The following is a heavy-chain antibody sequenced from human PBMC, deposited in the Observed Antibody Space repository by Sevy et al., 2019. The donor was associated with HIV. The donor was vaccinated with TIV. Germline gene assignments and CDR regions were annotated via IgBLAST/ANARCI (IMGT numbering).Heavy chain of an antibody. V-gene: IGHV4-39*01. J-gene: IGHJ4*02. CDR1: GGSISSSSYY. Sequence: SETLSLTCTVSGGSISSSSYYWGWIRQPPGKGLEWIGSIYYSGSTYYNPSLKSRVTISVDTSKNQFSLKLSSVTAADTAVYYCARLGNVVVPAAADYWGRGTLVTVSS. CDR2: IYYSGST. D-gene: IGHD2-2*01. CDR3: ARLGNVVVPAAADY.